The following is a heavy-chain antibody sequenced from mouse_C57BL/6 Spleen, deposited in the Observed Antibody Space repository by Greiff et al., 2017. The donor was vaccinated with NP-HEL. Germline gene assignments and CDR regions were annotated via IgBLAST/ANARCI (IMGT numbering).Heavy chain of an antibody. Sequence: QVTLKESGPGILQSSQTLSLTCSFSGFSLSTSGMGVSWIRQPSGKGLEWLAHIYWDDDKRYNPSLKSRLTISKDTSRNQVFLKITSVDTADTATYYCARITIIRGAFAYWGQGTLVTVSA. J-gene: IGHJ3*01. CDR1: GFSLSTSGMG. D-gene: IGHD2-4*01. V-gene: IGHV8-12*01. CDR2: IYWDDDK. CDR3: ARITIIRGAFAY.